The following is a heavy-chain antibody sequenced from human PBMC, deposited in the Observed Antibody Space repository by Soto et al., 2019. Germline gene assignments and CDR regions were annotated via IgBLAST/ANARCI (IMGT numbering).Heavy chain of an antibody. Sequence: ASVKVSCKASGYTFTDYFMNWMRQAPGRRLEWMGWISAYNGNTNYAQKLQGRVTMTTDTSTSTAYMELRSLRSDDTAVYYCARDGRKYYGSGSDPWGQGTLVTVSS. J-gene: IGHJ5*02. V-gene: IGHV1-18*04. CDR2: ISAYNGNT. CDR1: GYTFTDYF. D-gene: IGHD3-10*01. CDR3: ARDGRKYYGSGSDP.